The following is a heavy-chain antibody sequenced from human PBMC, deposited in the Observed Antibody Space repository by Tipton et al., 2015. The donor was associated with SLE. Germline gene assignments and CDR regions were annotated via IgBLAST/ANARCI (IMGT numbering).Heavy chain of an antibody. CDR1: GGSTSSYY. V-gene: IGHV4-59*01. D-gene: IGHD3-10*01. Sequence: TLSLTCTVSGGSTSSYYWSWIRQPPGKGLEWIGYIYYSGSISYNPSLKSRVTISVDTSKNQFSLKLSSVTAADTAVYYCARVGITMVRGHFDYWGQGTLVTVSS. CDR3: ARVGITMVRGHFDY. J-gene: IGHJ4*02. CDR2: IYYSGSI.